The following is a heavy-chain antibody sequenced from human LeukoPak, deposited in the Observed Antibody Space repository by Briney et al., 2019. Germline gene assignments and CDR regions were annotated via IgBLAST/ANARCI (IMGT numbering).Heavy chain of an antibody. D-gene: IGHD6-13*01. Sequence: SETLSLTCTVSGGSISSSSYYWGWIRQPPGKGLEWIGSIYYSGSTYYNPSLKSRVTISVDTSKNQFSLKLSSVTAADTAVYYCARHRPPPIAAAGPHADFDYWGQGTLVTVS. CDR3: ARHRPPPIAAAGPHADFDY. CDR2: IYYSGST. CDR1: GGSISSSSYY. V-gene: IGHV4-39*01. J-gene: IGHJ4*02.